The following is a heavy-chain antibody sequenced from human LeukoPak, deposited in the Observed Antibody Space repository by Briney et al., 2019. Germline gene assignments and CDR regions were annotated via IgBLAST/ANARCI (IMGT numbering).Heavy chain of an antibody. CDR3: ARVLTARSGGYDAFDI. V-gene: IGHV3-13*01. D-gene: IGHD6-25*01. J-gene: IGHJ3*02. CDR2: IGTAGDT. CDR1: GLTFSSYD. Sequence: GGSLRLSCAASGLTFSSYDMHWVRQATGKGLEWVSAIGTAGDTYYPGSVKGRFTISRENAKNSLYLQMNSLRAGDTAVYYCARVLTARSGGYDAFDIWGQGTMVTVSS.